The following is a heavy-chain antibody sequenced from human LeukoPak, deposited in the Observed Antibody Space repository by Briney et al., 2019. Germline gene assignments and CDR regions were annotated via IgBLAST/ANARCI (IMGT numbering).Heavy chain of an antibody. D-gene: IGHD3-16*01. J-gene: IGHJ4*02. V-gene: IGHV4-4*09. CDR3: ARRVPGPQLGEYVAYYFDH. Sequence: GSLRLSCAVSGITLSNYGMTWVRQAPGKGLEWVGYIYSSGTTKYNPSLKSRATISIDTSKSQLSLSLSSVSAADTAVYYCARRVPGPQLGEYVAYYFDHWGQGTLVTVSS. CDR1: GITLSNYG. CDR2: IYSSGTT.